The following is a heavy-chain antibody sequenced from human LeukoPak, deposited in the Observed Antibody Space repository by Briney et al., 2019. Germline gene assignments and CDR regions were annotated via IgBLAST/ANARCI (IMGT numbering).Heavy chain of an antibody. Sequence: GGSLRLSCAASGFTVSSNYMSWVRQAPGKGLEWVSVIYSGGSTYYADSVKGRFTISRDNSKNTLYLQMNSLRAEDTAVYYCAKEPWELFPYYFDYWGQGTLVTVSS. D-gene: IGHD1-26*01. CDR2: IYSGGST. CDR1: GFTVSSNY. V-gene: IGHV3-66*01. CDR3: AKEPWELFPYYFDY. J-gene: IGHJ4*02.